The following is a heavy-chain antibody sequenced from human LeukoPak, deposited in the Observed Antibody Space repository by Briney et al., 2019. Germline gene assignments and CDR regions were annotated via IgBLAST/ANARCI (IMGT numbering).Heavy chain of an antibody. CDR3: CLGGDFDF. CDR2: IYHSGST. Sequence: PSETLSLTCAVSGGSISSSNWWSWVRQPPGKGLEWIGEIYHSGSTNYNPSLKSRVTMSVDTSKTQFSLKLNSVTAADTAMYYCCLGGDFDFWGQGTLVTVSS. J-gene: IGHJ4*02. V-gene: IGHV4-4*02. D-gene: IGHD2-21*01. CDR1: GGSISSSNW.